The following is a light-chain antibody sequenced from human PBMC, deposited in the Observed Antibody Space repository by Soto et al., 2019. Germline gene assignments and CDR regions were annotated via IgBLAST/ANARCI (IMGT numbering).Light chain of an antibody. CDR3: VLYMGSGISV. Sequence: QTVVTQEPSFSVSPGGTVTLTCGLSSASVSTSYYPSWYQQTPGQAPLTLIYSTNTRSSGVPDRFSGSILGNKAALTITGAQADDESDYYCVLYMGSGISVFGGGTKVTVL. J-gene: IGLJ2*01. CDR1: SASVSTSYY. V-gene: IGLV8-61*01. CDR2: STN.